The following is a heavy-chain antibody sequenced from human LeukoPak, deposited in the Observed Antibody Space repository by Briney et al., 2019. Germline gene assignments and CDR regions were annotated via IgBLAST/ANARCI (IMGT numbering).Heavy chain of an antibody. V-gene: IGHV3-21*04. CDR2: ISSSSSYI. D-gene: IGHD2-21*01. Sequence: GGSLRLSCAASGFTFKTYTMHWVRQAPGMGLEWVSSISSSSSYIFYADSVKGRFTISRDISKNTLHLQMNSLRAEDTALYYCVRGGQLWSFFDHWGQGTLVTVSS. CDR1: GFTFKTYT. CDR3: VRGGQLWSFFDH. J-gene: IGHJ4*02.